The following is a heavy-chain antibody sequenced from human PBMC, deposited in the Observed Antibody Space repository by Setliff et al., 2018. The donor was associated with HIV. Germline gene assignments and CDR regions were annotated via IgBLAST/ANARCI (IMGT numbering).Heavy chain of an antibody. J-gene: IGHJ4*02. CDR1: GFTFSNYA. CDR2: IWYDGSNQ. Sequence: GGSLRLSCTASGFTFSNYAMHWVRQAPGKGLEWVAVIWYDGSNQNYADSAKGRLTISRDNSNNTLYLQMHSLTPEDTAVYYRARYSSTWHTFDYWGQGTRVTVSS. CDR3: ARYSSTWHTFDY. D-gene: IGHD6-13*01. V-gene: IGHV3-33*01.